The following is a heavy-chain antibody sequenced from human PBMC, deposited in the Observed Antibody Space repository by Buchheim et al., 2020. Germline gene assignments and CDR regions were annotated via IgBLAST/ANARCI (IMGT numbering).Heavy chain of an antibody. Sequence: EVQLVESGGGLVQPGGSLRLSCAASGFTFSGYWMSWVRQAPGKGLEWMANIKQDGSEKYYVDSVKGRFTISRDNAKKPTYLQMNSLRAEDTAVYYCARLTYHYDSSGYSLYYFDYWGQGTL. D-gene: IGHD3-22*01. J-gene: IGHJ4*02. CDR3: ARLTYHYDSSGYSLYYFDY. CDR2: IKQDGSEK. V-gene: IGHV3-7*03. CDR1: GFTFSGYW.